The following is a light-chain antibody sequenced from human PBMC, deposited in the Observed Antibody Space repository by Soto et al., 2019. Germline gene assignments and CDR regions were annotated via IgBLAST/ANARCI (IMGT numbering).Light chain of an antibody. J-gene: IGKJ4*01. CDR1: QGIGND. CDR3: LQDYNFPLI. CDR2: AAS. Sequence: AIQMTQSPSSLSASVGDRVTITCRASQGIGNDLAWYQQRPGKAPKLLIYAASSLHSGVPSRFSGSGSGTDFTLTISSLQPGGFATYYCLQDYNFPLIFGGGTKVEIK. V-gene: IGKV1-6*01.